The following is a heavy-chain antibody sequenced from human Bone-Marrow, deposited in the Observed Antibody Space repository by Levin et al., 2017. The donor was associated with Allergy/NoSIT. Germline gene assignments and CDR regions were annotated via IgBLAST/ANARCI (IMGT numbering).Heavy chain of an antibody. CDR2: LYYRSTI. CDR3: ARGEDTGWFDP. V-gene: IGHV4-39*07. J-gene: IGHJ5*02. D-gene: IGHD1-14*01. Sequence: PSETLSLTCTVSGESISGGRSYWGWIRQPPGRGLEWIGSLYYRSTIYYNPSLKGRVTISVDTSKNQFSLKATSVTAADTAVYYCARGEDTGWFDPWGQGTLVTVSS. CDR1: GESISGGRSY.